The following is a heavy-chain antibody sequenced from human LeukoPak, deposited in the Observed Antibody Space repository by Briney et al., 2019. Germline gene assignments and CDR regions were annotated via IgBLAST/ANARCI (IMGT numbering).Heavy chain of an antibody. V-gene: IGHV3-9*01. D-gene: IGHD3-9*01. Sequence: GGSLRLSCAASGFTFDVYAMHWVRQAPGKGLEWVSGISWNSGSIGYADSVKGRFTISRDNAKNSLYLQMNSLRAEDTALYYCAKGGVLRYFDCSEDAFDIWGQGTMVTVSS. J-gene: IGHJ3*02. CDR2: ISWNSGSI. CDR3: AKGGVLRYFDCSEDAFDI. CDR1: GFTFDVYA.